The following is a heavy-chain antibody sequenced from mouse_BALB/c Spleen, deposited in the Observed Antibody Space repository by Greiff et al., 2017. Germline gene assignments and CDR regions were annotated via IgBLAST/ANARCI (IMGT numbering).Heavy chain of an antibody. V-gene: IGHV5-12-1*01. Sequence: EVMLVESGGGLVKPGGSLKLSCAASGFAFSSYDMSWVRQTPEKRLEWVAYISSGGGSTYYPDTVKGRFTISRDNAKNTLYLQMSSLKSEDTAMYYCARPLTGSFAYWGQGTLVTVSA. J-gene: IGHJ3*01. CDR3: ARPLTGSFAY. D-gene: IGHD4-1*01. CDR2: ISSGGGST. CDR1: GFAFSSYD.